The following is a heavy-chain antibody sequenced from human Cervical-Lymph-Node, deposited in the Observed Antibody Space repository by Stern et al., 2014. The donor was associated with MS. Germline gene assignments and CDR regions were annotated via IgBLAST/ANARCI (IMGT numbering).Heavy chain of an antibody. J-gene: IGHJ4*02. V-gene: IGHV1-69*01. D-gene: IGHD1-1*01. CDR2: IVPIVGKA. Sequence: QVQLVQSGAEAKKPGSSVKVSCNISGDTFSRNGISWVRQAPGQGLEWMGAIVPIVGKANYAQKLQGRLTITADESTKTAYMELSSLRSEDTAVYYCAQEHHDGNFHSWGQGTLVIVSS. CDR3: AQEHHDGNFHS. CDR1: GDTFSRNG.